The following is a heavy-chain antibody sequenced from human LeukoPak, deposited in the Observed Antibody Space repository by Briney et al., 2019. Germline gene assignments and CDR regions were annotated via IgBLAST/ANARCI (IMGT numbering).Heavy chain of an antibody. J-gene: IGHJ6*03. CDR2: INHSGST. V-gene: IGHV4-34*01. CDR3: ARQVATTTYFYYYYMDV. Sequence: PSETLSLTCAVYGGSFSGYYWSWIRQPPGKGLEWIGEINHSGSTNYNPSLKSRVTISVDTSKNQFSLKLSSVTAADTAVYYCARQVATTTYFYYYYMDVWGKGTTVTVSS. CDR1: GGSFSGYY. D-gene: IGHD5-12*01.